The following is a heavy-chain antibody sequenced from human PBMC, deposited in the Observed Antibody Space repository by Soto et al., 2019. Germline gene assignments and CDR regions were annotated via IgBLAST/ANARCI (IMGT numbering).Heavy chain of an antibody. CDR2: IYYRGNT. V-gene: IGHV4-59*08. Sequence: QVQLQESGPGLVKPSETLSLTCTVSGGSISTYYWSWIRQPPGKGLEWIGYIYYRGNTNYKPSFKSRCTISLDTSKNQFSLRLSSVTAADTAIYYCARHPGYYDVLTGYSTYYFDYWGQGALVTVSS. CDR1: GGSISTYY. CDR3: ARHPGYYDVLTGYSTYYFDY. D-gene: IGHD3-9*01. J-gene: IGHJ4*02.